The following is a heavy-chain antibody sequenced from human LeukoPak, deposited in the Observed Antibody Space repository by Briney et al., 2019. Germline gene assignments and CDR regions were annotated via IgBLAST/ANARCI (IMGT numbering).Heavy chain of an antibody. J-gene: IGHJ5*02. CDR3: ARDGSIAVKNWFDP. V-gene: IGHV3-23*01. CDR1: GFTFNRYN. D-gene: IGHD6-19*01. CDR2: ISGSGGST. Sequence: PGGSLRLSCAASGFTFNRYNMNWVRQAPGKGLEWVSAISGSGGSTYYADSVKGRFTISRDNSKNTLYLQMNSLRAEDTAVYYCARDGSIAVKNWFDPWGQGTLVTVSS.